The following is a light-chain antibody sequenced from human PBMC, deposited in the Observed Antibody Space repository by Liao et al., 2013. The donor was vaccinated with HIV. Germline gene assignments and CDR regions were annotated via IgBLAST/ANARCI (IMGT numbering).Light chain of an antibody. CDR1: ASTN. V-gene: IGLV3-21*01. CDR2: QNY. CDR3: QVWDSGSDDYV. Sequence: SYELTQPPSVSVSPGQTATITCSGASTNVCWYQVKPGQSPEVVIYQNYQRPSGIPERFSGSNSGNTATLTISRVEAGDEADYYCQVWDSGSDDYVFGTGTKVTVL. J-gene: IGLJ1*01.